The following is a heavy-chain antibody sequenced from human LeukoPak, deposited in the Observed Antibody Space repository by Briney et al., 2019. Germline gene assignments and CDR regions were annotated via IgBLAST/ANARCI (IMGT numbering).Heavy chain of an antibody. CDR2: INPNSGGT. D-gene: IGHD2-2*01. CDR3: ARDLRYCSTTTCHFDY. V-gene: IGHV1-2*02. J-gene: IGHJ4*02. CDR1: GYTFTDYY. Sequence: ASVKVSCKASGYTFTDYYMHWVRQAPGQGLEWMGWINPNSGGTNYAQKFQGRVTMTRDTSISTAYMELSRLRSDDTAVYYCARDLRYCSTTTCHFDYWGQGTLVTVSS.